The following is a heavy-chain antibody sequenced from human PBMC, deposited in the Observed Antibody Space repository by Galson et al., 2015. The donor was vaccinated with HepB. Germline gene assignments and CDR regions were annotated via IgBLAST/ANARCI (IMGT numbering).Heavy chain of an antibody. CDR2: IYYSGST. V-gene: IGHV4-39*01. J-gene: IGHJ5*02. D-gene: IGHD3-10*01. CDR3: ARHRAMVRGVIRLVWFDP. CDR1: GGSISSSSYY. Sequence: SETLSLTCTVSGGSISSSSYYWGWIRQPPGKGLEWIGSIYYSGSTYYNPSLKSRVTISVDTSKNQFSLKLSSVTAADTAVYYCARHRAMVRGVIRLVWFDPWGQGTLVTVSS.